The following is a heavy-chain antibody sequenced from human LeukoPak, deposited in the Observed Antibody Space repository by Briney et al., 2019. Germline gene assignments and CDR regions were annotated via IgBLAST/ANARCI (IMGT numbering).Heavy chain of an antibody. Sequence: GGSLRLSCAASGFTFSSYAMSWVRQAPGKGLEWASLISGSGGSTYYADSVKGRFTISRDNSKNTLSLQINSLRAEDTAVFYCAKVRTGSGGYTYGVDYWGQGTLVTVSS. CDR1: GFTFSSYA. V-gene: IGHV3-23*01. D-gene: IGHD5-18*01. CDR2: ISGSGGST. J-gene: IGHJ4*02. CDR3: AKVRTGSGGYTYGVDY.